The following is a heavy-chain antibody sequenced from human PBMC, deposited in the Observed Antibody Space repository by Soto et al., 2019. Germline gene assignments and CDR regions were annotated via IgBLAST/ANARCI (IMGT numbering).Heavy chain of an antibody. CDR2: IYYSGST. Sequence: SETLSLTCTVSGGSISSGDYYWSWIRQPPGEGLEWIGYIYYSGSTYYNPSLKSRVTISVDTSKNQFSLKLSSVTAADTAVYYCTWGGGNSGDYYYGMDVWGQGTTVTVSS. V-gene: IGHV4-30-4*02. CDR1: GGSISSGDYY. CDR3: TWGGGNSGDYYYGMDV. D-gene: IGHD2-21*02. J-gene: IGHJ6*02.